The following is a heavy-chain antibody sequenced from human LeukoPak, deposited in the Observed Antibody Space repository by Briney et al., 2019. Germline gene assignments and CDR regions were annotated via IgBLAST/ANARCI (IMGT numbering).Heavy chain of an antibody. Sequence: SETLSLTCTVSGGSIGSYYWSWIRQPPGKGLEWIGYIYTSGSTNYNPSLKSRVTISVDTSKNQFSLKLSSVTAADTAVYYCARHPGYCSSTSCFDWYFDLWGRGTLVTVSS. CDR1: GGSIGSYY. V-gene: IGHV4-4*09. D-gene: IGHD2-2*01. J-gene: IGHJ2*01. CDR3: ARHPGYCSSTSCFDWYFDL. CDR2: IYTSGST.